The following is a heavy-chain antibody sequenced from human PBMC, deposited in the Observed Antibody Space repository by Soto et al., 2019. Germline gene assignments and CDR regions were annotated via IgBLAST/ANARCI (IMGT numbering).Heavy chain of an antibody. D-gene: IGHD1-26*01. CDR1: GGTFRINA. Sequence: GASVTLSRKASGGTFRINAIIWGRQTNGQGLEWMGGILPIFGTPNYAQKFQGRLTISADEFSSTAYMELNILRSEDTAIYYCAQKWRGNYPFDNWGQGNLVSGSS. J-gene: IGHJ4*02. CDR3: AQKWRGNYPFDN. CDR2: ILPIFGTP. V-gene: IGHV1-69*01.